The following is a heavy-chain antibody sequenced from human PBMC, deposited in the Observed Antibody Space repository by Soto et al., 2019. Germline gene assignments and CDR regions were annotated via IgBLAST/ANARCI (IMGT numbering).Heavy chain of an antibody. J-gene: IGHJ4*02. Sequence: GGSLRLSCAASGFTVSSNYMSWFRQARGKGLEWVSFIYSCGSTYYADSVKGRFTISRDNSKNTLYLQMNSLRAEDTAVYYCAKPLLTGTTPLDYWGQGTLVTVSS. V-gene: IGHV3-53*01. D-gene: IGHD1-7*01. CDR3: AKPLLTGTTPLDY. CDR1: GFTVSSNY. CDR2: IYSCGST.